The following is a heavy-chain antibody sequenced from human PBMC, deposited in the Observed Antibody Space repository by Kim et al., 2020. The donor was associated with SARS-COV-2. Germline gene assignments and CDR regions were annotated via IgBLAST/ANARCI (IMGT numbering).Heavy chain of an antibody. CDR1: GGSISSGGYY. CDR3: ARGGHGGVVIPDDYMDV. CDR2: IYHSGST. Sequence: SETLSLTCAVSGGSISSGGYYWSWIRQPPGKGLEWLGSIYHSGSTYYNPSLKSRVTISVDRSKNQFSLKLSSVTAADTAVYYCARGGHGGVVIPDDYMDVWGKGTTVTVSS. J-gene: IGHJ6*03. V-gene: IGHV4-30-2*01. D-gene: IGHD3-3*01.